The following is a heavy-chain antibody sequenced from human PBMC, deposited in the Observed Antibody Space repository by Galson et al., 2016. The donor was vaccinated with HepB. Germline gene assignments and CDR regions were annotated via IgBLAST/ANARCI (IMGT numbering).Heavy chain of an antibody. V-gene: IGHV3-21*01. CDR3: ARGLQAGWGGTMAY. J-gene: IGHJ4*02. D-gene: IGHD2-15*01. CDR1: GFIFSSYT. CDR2: ISGSGGGT. Sequence: SLRLSCAASGFIFSSYTMDWVRQAPGKRLEWVSAISGSGGGTYYADSVKGRFTISRDNAKNSLYLQMNSLRAGDTAVYYCARGLQAGWGGTMAYWGQGTLVTVSS.